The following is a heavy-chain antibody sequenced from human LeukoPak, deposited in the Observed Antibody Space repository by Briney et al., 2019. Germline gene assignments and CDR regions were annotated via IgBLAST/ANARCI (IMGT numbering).Heavy chain of an antibody. CDR2: IYTSGST. Sequence: SETLSLTCTVSGGSISSCSYYWSWNRQPAGKGLEWIGRIYTSGSTNYNPSLKSRVTISVDRSKNQFSLKLSSVTAADTAVYYCASEAPYYYDSSGYFDYWGQGTLVTVSS. CDR1: GGSISSCSYY. CDR3: ASEAPYYYDSSGYFDY. D-gene: IGHD3-22*01. J-gene: IGHJ4*02. V-gene: IGHV4-61*02.